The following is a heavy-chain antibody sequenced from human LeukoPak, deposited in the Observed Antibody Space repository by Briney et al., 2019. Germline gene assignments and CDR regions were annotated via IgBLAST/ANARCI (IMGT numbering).Heavy chain of an antibody. V-gene: IGHV4-59*08. CDR2: IYYSGST. D-gene: IGHD3-3*01. J-gene: IGHJ6*02. Sequence: PSETLSLTCTVSGGSMSPYHWGWIRQPPGKGLEWTGYIYYSGSTNYNPSLKSRVTISVDTSKNQFSLKLSSVTAADTAVYYCARALIPWGITTLYYYYGMDVWGQGTTVTVSS. CDR3: ARALIPWGITTLYYYYGMDV. CDR1: GGSMSPYH.